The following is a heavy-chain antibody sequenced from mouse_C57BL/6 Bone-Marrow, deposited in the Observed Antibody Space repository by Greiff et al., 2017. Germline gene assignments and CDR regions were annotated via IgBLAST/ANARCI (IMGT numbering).Heavy chain of an antibody. CDR2: IYPSDSET. D-gene: IGHD1-1*01. J-gene: IGHJ1*03. Sequence: QVQLQQSGAELVRPGSSVKLSCKASGYTFTSYWMDWVKQRPGQGLEWIGNIYPSDSETHYNQKFKDKATLTVDKSSSTAYMQLSSLTSEDSAVYYCARRAYYYGRGYFDVWGTGTTVTVSS. CDR1: GYTFTSYW. V-gene: IGHV1-61*01. CDR3: ARRAYYYGRGYFDV.